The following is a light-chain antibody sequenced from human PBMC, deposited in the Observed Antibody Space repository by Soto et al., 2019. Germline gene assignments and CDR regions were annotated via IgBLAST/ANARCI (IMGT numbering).Light chain of an antibody. CDR3: QQSYSSPLT. Sequence: EIVLTQSPCTLSLSPGERATLSCRASQSISNNYLAWYQQKPGQAPRLVIYGASNRATGIPDRFSGSASGTDFTLTISSLQPEDFATYYCQQSYSSPLTFGQGTKVDIK. V-gene: IGKV3-20*01. CDR1: QSISNNY. CDR2: GAS. J-gene: IGKJ1*01.